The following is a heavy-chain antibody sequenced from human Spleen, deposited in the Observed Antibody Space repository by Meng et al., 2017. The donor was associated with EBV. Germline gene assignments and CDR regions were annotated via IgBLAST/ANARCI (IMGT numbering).Heavy chain of an antibody. CDR3: ARDPLGSGYFDY. J-gene: IGHJ4*02. D-gene: IGHD3-22*01. V-gene: IGHV3-30-3*01. CDR1: GFTFSSYA. Sequence: QVRLVEAGGGVVQPGRSLRLSCAASGFTFSSYAMHWVRQAPGKGLEWVAVISYDGSNKYYADSVKGRFTISRDNSKNTLYLQMNSLRAEDTAVYYCARDPLGSGYFDYWGQGTLVTVSS. CDR2: ISYDGSNK.